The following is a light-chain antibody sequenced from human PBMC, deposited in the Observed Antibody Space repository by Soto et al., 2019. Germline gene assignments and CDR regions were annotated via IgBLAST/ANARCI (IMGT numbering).Light chain of an antibody. CDR2: AAS. CDR3: QQYNSSCT. Sequence: SASGAVKSNLAWYQQKPGQAPRLLIYAASNRATGIPARFIGNGSGTEFTLTISSLQSEDFAVYYCQQYNSSCTFGQGTKVDIK. CDR1: GAVKSN. V-gene: IGKV3D-15*01. J-gene: IGKJ1*01.